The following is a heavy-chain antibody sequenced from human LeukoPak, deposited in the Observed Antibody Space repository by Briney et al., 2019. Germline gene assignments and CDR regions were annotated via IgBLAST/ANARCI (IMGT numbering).Heavy chain of an antibody. J-gene: IGHJ3*02. V-gene: IGHV1-18*01. D-gene: IGHD2-2*01. CDR2: ISA. CDR1: GYTFSSYG. CDR3: AREVGAFDI. Sequence: GASVKVSCKASGYTFSSYGISWVRQAPGQGLEWMGWISANYAQKLQGGVTMTTDTSTSTAYMELRSLRSDDTAVYYCAREVGAFDIWGQGTMVTVSS.